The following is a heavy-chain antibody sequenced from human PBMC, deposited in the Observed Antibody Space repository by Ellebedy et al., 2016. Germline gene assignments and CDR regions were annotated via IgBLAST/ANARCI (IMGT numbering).Heavy chain of an antibody. D-gene: IGHD1-1*01. J-gene: IGHJ4*02. CDR3: ARDRETTGLLAF. CDR1: PDTFSSYH. Sequence: ASVKVSCKASPDTFSSYHIVWVRQAAGQGLEWMGIFSPSGVGTTFAQKFQGRITLTGDTSTSTVYMELNSLKSEDTAIYYCARDRETTGLLAFWGQGTLLTVSS. CDR2: FSPSGVGT. V-gene: IGHV1-46*01.